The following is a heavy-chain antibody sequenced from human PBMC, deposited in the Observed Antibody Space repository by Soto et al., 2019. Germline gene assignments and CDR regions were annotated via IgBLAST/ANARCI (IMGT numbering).Heavy chain of an antibody. CDR1: EYTFTGYY. D-gene: IGHD2-15*01. J-gene: IGHJ4*02. CDR3: AREGGGTYSGNSAIAFDY. Sequence: QVQLVQSGAEVKKPGASVKVSCKASEYTFTGYYLHWLRQAPGQGLECMGWINPNGGTNYAQKFQGRVTMTSDTSISTAFMELSRLRSDDTAVYYCAREGGGTYSGNSAIAFDYLGQGTLVTVSS. V-gene: IGHV1-2*02. CDR2: INPNGGT.